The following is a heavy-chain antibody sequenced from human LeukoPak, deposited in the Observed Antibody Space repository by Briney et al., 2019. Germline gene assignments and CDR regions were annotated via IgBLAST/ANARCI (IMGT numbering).Heavy chain of an antibody. CDR1: GFTFSSYA. J-gene: IGHJ4*02. Sequence: GGSLRLSCAASGFTFSSYAMHWVRQAPGKGLEWVAVISYDGSNKYYADSVKGRFTISRDNSKNTLYLHMNSLRAEDTAVYYCARARAFDYWGQGTLVTVSS. CDR3: ARARAFDY. V-gene: IGHV3-30*04. CDR2: ISYDGSNK.